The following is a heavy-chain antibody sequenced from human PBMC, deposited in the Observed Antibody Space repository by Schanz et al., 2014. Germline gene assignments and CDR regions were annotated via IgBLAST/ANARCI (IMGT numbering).Heavy chain of an antibody. CDR1: GFTFRNHW. CDR3: VRDERISSGVWFDP. CDR2: IDGEGTDT. J-gene: IGHJ5*02. V-gene: IGHV3-74*01. D-gene: IGHD3-22*01. Sequence: LVVESGGGLVHPGGSLRLSCAASGFTFRNHWMHWFRQGPGKGLSWVSRIDGEGTDTRYADSVKGRFTISRDNARNMVFLQMSSLRADDTAVYYCVRDERISSGVWFDPWGQGTLVTVSS.